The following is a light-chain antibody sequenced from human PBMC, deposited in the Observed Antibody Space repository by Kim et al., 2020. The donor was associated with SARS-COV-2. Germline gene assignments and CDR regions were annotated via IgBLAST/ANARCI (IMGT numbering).Light chain of an antibody. CDR2: WAS. J-gene: IGKJ4*01. V-gene: IGKV4-1*01. Sequence: DIVMTQSPESLAVSLGERATINCKSSQSVLHSSDNKNYLTWYQQKPGQPPKLLIYWASTRESGVPDRFGGSGSGTDFTLTISSLQAEDVAVYYCQQFYSTSQGLTFGGGTKVDIK. CDR1: QSVLHSSDNKNY. CDR3: QQFYSTSQGLT.